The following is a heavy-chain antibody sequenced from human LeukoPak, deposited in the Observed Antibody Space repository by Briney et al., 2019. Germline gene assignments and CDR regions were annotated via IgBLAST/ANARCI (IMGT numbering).Heavy chain of an antibody. CDR3: ARVPFMITFGGVIGPYYFDY. V-gene: IGHV1-2*02. J-gene: IGHJ4*02. CDR1: GYTFTGYY. CDR2: INPNSGGT. Sequence: GASVKVSCKASGYTFTGYYMHWVRQAPGQGLEWMGWINPNSGGTNYAQKFQGRVTMTRDTSISTAYMELSRLRSDDTAVYYCARVPFMITFGGVIGPYYFDYWGQGTLVTVSS. D-gene: IGHD3-16*02.